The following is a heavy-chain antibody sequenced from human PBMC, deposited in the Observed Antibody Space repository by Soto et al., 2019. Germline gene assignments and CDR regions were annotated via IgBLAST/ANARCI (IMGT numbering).Heavy chain of an antibody. J-gene: IGHJ3*02. V-gene: IGHV3-64*01. D-gene: IGHD3-3*01. CDR3: PRGTYYDFWSGSLDAFDI. CDR2: ISNNGGST. Sequence: GALRLSCAASGFTFSSYAMHWVRQAPGKALEYVSAISNNGGSTYYANSVKGRFTISRDNSKNTLYLQVGSLSAEDMAVYYCPRGTYYDFWSGSLDAFDIWGQGTVVTVSS. CDR1: GFTFSSYA.